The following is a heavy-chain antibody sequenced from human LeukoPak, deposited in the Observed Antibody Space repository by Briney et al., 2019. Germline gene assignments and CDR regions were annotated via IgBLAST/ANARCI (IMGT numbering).Heavy chain of an antibody. Sequence: GGSLRLSCAASGFTFSSYAMSWVRQASGKGLEWVSGISGSGGNTYYAESVKGRLTISRDNSKNTLYLQMNSLRGEDTAIYYCARYESDYWGQGTLVTVSS. V-gene: IGHV3-23*01. D-gene: IGHD2-15*01. CDR1: GFTFSSYA. CDR3: ARYESDY. J-gene: IGHJ4*02. CDR2: ISGSGGNT.